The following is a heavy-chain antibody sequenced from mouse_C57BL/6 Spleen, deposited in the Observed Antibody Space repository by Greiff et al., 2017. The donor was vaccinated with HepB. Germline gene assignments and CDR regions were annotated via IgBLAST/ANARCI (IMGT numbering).Heavy chain of an antibody. J-gene: IGHJ2*01. V-gene: IGHV1-47*01. CDR3: ARGGGYQGYFDY. Sequence: VQVVESGAELVKPGASVKMSCKASGYTFTTYPIEWMKQNHGKSLEWIGNFHPYNDDTKYNEKFKGKATLTVEKSSSTVYLELSRLTSDDSAVYYCARGGGYQGYFDYWGQGTTLTVSS. CDR1: GYTFTTYP. D-gene: IGHD3-2*02. CDR2: FHPYNDDT.